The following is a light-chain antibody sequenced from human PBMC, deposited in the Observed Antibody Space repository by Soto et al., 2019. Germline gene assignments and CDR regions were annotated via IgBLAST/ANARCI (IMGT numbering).Light chain of an antibody. CDR2: GAS. J-gene: IGKJ4*01. Sequence: EIVMTQSPATLSVSPGERATLSCRASQSVGRNLAWYQQKPGQSPRLLVYGASTRATGITARFSGSGSGTDFTLSISSLQSQDFAIYYCQHYGSSPALTFGGGTKVDIK. CDR1: QSVGRN. V-gene: IGKV3-15*01. CDR3: QHYGSSPALT.